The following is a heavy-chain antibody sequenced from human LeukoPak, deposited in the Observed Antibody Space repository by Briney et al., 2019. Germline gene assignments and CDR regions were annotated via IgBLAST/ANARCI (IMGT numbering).Heavy chain of an antibody. Sequence: GGSLRLSCATSGFTFSSYWMSWVRQAPGKGLEWVANIKQDGSEKYYVDSVKGRFTISRDNAKNSLYLQINSLRAEDTAVYYCARGASGYFLSHDYWGQGTLVTVSS. CDR2: IKQDGSEK. CDR1: GFTFSSYW. CDR3: ARGASGYFLSHDY. D-gene: IGHD3-22*01. J-gene: IGHJ4*02. V-gene: IGHV3-7*01.